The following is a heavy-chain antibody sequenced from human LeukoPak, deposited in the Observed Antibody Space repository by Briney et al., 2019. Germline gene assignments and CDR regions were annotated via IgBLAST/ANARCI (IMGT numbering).Heavy chain of an antibody. D-gene: IGHD2-15*01. CDR1: GFTCSSYS. J-gene: IGHJ4*02. CDR3: ARGAPSLMVVAATPDY. Sequence: PGGSLRLSCAASGFTCSSYSMNWVRQAPGKGLEWVSSISSSSSYIYYADSVKGRFTISRDNAKNSLYLQMNSLRAEDTAVYYCARGAPSLMVVAATPDYWGQGTLVTVSS. V-gene: IGHV3-21*01. CDR2: ISSSSSYI.